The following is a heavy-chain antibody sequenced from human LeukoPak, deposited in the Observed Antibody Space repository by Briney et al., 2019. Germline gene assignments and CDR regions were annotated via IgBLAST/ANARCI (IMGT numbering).Heavy chain of an antibody. CDR3: ATRYSSSWYMNGIYFDY. Sequence: ASVKVSCKASGGTFSSYAISWVRQAPGQGLEWMGGFDPEDGETIYAQKFQGRVTMTEDTSTDTAYMELSSLRSEDTAVYYCATRYSSSWYMNGIYFDYWGQGTLVTVSS. V-gene: IGHV1-24*01. D-gene: IGHD6-13*01. CDR1: GGTFSSYA. J-gene: IGHJ4*02. CDR2: FDPEDGET.